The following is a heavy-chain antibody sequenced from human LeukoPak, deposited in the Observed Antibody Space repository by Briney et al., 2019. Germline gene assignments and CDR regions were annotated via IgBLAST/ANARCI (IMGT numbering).Heavy chain of an antibody. D-gene: IGHD3-22*01. V-gene: IGHV3-30*18. CDR2: ISYDVGKK. CDR1: GFNFDEYA. J-gene: IGHJ4*02. CDR3: AKDDYYDTSGYRD. Sequence: PGGSLRLSCVASGFNFDEYAMHWVRQAPGKGLEWVAVISYDVGKKYYADSVKGRFTISRDNSKNTLYLQMNSLRAEDTAVYYCAKDDYYDTSGYRDWGQGTLVTVSS.